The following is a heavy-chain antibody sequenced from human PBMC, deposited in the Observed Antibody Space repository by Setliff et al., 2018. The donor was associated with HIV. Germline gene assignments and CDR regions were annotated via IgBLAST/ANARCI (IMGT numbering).Heavy chain of an antibody. CDR3: ARDTGYYDSTVSPPYNWFDP. Sequence: ASVKVSCKASGYTFSDYGVSWVRQAPGQGLEWMGWISGDNGRTNYAQKFQGRVTMTRDTSTSTVYMELSSLRSEDTAVYYCARDTGYYDSTVSPPYNWFDPWGQGTLVTVSS. J-gene: IGHJ5*02. CDR2: ISGDNGRT. D-gene: IGHD3-22*01. CDR1: GYTFSDYG. V-gene: IGHV1-18*01.